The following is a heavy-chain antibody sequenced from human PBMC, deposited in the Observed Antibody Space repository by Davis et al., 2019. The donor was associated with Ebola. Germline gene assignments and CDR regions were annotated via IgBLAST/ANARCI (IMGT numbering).Heavy chain of an antibody. CDR1: GFVFGHFA. J-gene: IGHJ6*02. CDR3: TRVGSPKGLDV. D-gene: IGHD3-10*01. Sequence: PGGSLKLSCTTSGFVFGHFAVSWFRQAPGKDLEWVAFIKSKPYGGTSDYAASVRGRFITSRDDSNSIAYLQMNSLKTDDTAVYFCTRVGSPKGLDVWGQGTTVTVS. V-gene: IGHV3-49*03. CDR2: IKSKPYGGTS.